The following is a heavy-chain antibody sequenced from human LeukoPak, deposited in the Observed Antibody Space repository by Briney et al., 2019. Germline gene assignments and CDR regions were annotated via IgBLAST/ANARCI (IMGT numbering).Heavy chain of an antibody. Sequence: SETLSLTCTVSGGSISSYYWSWIRQPAGKGLEWIGRIYTSGSTYYNPSLKSRVTISVDRSKNQFSLKLSSVTAADTAVYYCATGTEQWLVGDIWGQGTMVTVSS. CDR1: GGSISSYY. D-gene: IGHD6-19*01. CDR2: IYTSGST. J-gene: IGHJ3*02. V-gene: IGHV4-4*07. CDR3: ATGTEQWLVGDI.